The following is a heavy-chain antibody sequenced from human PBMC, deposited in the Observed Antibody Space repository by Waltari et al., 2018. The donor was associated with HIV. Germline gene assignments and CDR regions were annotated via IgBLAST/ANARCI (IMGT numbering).Heavy chain of an antibody. Sequence: QLHLQEPGPGLVKPSETLSLTCSVSGASISSSPYYWAWIRQPPGKGLEWIGAIYYSGTAYYNPSVKSRVSASLDASKNELSLKLTSVTATDTALYYCARLRFHSLYYFDSWGPGILVTVSS. CDR3: ARLRFHSLYYFDS. CDR2: IYYSGTA. V-gene: IGHV4-39*01. D-gene: IGHD3-16*01. CDR1: GASISSSPYY. J-gene: IGHJ4*02.